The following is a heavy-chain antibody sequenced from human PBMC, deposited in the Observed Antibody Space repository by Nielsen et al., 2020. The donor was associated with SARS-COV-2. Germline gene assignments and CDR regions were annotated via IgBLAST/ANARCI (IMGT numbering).Heavy chain of an antibody. CDR3: AREGVTSMIVVVMAYFDY. V-gene: IGHV1-2*02. CDR2: IIPIFGTA. J-gene: IGHJ4*02. D-gene: IGHD3-22*01. Sequence: WVRQAPGQGLEWMGGIIPIFGTANYAQKFQGRVTMTRDTSISTAYMELSRLRSDDTAVYYCAREGVTSMIVVVMAYFDYWGQGTLVTVSS.